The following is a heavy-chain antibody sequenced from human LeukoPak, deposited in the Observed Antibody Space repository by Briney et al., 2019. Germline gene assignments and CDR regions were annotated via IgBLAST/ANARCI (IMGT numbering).Heavy chain of an antibody. D-gene: IGHD2-15*01. J-gene: IGHJ4*02. CDR1: GGSISSSTFY. V-gene: IGHV4-39*01. Sequence: SETLSLTCTVTGGSISSSTFYWAWVRQPPGKGLEWIGSVEYSGITYSNPSLKSRITISVDTSKNQFSLKLRSVTAADTAVYFCARHRDCSGGSCYSNEFDSWGQGTLVTVSS. CDR3: ARHRDCSGGSCYSNEFDS. CDR2: VEYSGIT.